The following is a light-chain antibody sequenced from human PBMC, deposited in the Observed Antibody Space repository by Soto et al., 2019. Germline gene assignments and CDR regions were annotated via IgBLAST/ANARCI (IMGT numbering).Light chain of an antibody. CDR3: CSYAGSYTLL. V-gene: IGLV1-40*01. CDR1: NIGASYN. J-gene: IGLJ2*01. CDR2: GNT. Sequence: QSVLTQPPSVSGAPGQRVSISCSNIGASYNVHWYQQHPGTAPKLVIHGNTNRPSGVPDRFSGSKSGTSASLVITGLQPEDEADYYCCSYAGSYTLLFGGGTKLTVL.